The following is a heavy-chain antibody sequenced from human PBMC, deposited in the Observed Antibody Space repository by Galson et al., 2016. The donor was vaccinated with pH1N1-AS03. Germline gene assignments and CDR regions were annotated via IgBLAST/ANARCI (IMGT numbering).Heavy chain of an antibody. Sequence: SLRLSCAASGFTFSSLGMHWVRQTPGKGLEWVAVIWHDGSEKYYADSVKGRFTISRDNSKNTLYLQMNSLRAEDTAVYYCARDRHYYDYIWGTYRYDWYFDLWGRGTLVTVSS. CDR2: IWHDGSEK. V-gene: IGHV3-33*01. D-gene: IGHD3-16*02. CDR1: GFTFSSLG. J-gene: IGHJ2*01. CDR3: ARDRHYYDYIWGTYRYDWYFDL.